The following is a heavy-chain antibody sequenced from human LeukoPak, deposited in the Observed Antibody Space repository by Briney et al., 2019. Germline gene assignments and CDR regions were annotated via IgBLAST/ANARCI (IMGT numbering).Heavy chain of an antibody. D-gene: IGHD3-3*01. V-gene: IGHV1-18*01. CDR2: ISAYNGNT. J-gene: IGHJ5*01. Sequence: ASVKVSCKASGYTFTSYGISGVRQAPGQGLEWMGWISAYNGNTNYAQKLQGRVTMTTDTSTSTGYMELGSLRSDDTAVYYCARDGRTIFGVDIQARFDSGGQGTLVTVS. CDR1: GYTFTSYG. CDR3: ARDGRTIFGVDIQARFDS.